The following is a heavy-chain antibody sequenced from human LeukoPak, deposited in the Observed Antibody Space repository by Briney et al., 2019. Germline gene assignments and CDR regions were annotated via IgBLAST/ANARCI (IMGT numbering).Heavy chain of an antibody. J-gene: IGHJ3*02. CDR3: ARDAVDTAMVTGAFDI. V-gene: IGHV3-30*04. CDR2: ISYDGSNK. Sequence: GGSLRLSCAASGFTFSSYAMHWVRQAPGKGLEWVAVISYDGSNKYYADSVKGRFTISRDNSKNTLYLQMNSLRAEGTAVYYCARDAVDTAMVTGAFDIWGQGTMVTVSS. CDR1: GFTFSSYA. D-gene: IGHD5-18*01.